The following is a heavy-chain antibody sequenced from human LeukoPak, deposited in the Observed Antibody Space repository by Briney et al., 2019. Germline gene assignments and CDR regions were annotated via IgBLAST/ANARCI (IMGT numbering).Heavy chain of an antibody. CDR3: ARDGGWEWELRTESL. Sequence: PGGSLRLSCAASGFTFSNYAMTWVRQTPGKGLEWVSSISSSSSYIYYADSVKGRFTISRDNAKNSLYLQMNSLRAEDTAVYYCARDGGWEWELRTESLWGQGTLVTVSS. CDR1: GFTFSNYA. CDR2: ISSSSSYI. V-gene: IGHV3-21*01. D-gene: IGHD1-26*01. J-gene: IGHJ4*02.